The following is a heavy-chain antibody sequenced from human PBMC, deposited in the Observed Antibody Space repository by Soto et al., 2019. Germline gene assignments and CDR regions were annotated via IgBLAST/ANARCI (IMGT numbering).Heavy chain of an antibody. Sequence: SLTLSCAPNSFSFSIYWMSWVFLAPGKGLVWVSRINSDGSSTSYADSVKGRFTISRDNAKNTLYLQMNSLRAEDTAVHYCARDPTLAAASFTGVWFDPWGQGT. D-gene: IGHD6-13*01. V-gene: IGHV3-74*01. CDR3: ARDPTLAAASFTGVWFDP. J-gene: IGHJ5*02. CDR1: SFSFSIYW. CDR2: INSDGSST.